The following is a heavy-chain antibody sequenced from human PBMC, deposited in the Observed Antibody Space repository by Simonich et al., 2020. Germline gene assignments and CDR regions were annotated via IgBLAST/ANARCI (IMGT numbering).Heavy chain of an antibody. Sequence: GGGVVQPGRSLRLSCAASGFTFSSYGMHWVRQAPGKGLEWVAVIWYDGSNKYYADSVKGRFTISRDNSKNTLYLQMNSLRAEDTAMYYCAKDKGAAASDYVDYWGQGTLVTVSS. CDR1: GFTFSSYG. V-gene: IGHV3-33*06. CDR2: IWYDGSNK. CDR3: AKDKGAAASDYVDY. D-gene: IGHD6-13*01. J-gene: IGHJ4*02.